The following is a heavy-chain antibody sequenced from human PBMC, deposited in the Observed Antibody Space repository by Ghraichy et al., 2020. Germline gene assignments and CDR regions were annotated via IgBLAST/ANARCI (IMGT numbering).Heavy chain of an antibody. CDR3: ARVGRFLSWFDP. D-gene: IGHD3-3*01. CDR1: GGSFSGYY. J-gene: IGHJ5*02. Sequence: SQTLSLTCAVYGGSFSGYYWSWIRQPPGKGLEWIGEINHSGSTNYNPSLKSRVTISVDTSKNQFSLKLSSVTAADTAVYYCARVGRFLSWFDPWGQGTLVTVSS. V-gene: IGHV4-34*01. CDR2: INHSGST.